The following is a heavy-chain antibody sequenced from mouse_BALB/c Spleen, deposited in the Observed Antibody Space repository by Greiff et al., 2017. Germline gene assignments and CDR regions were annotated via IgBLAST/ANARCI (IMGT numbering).Heavy chain of an antibody. D-gene: IGHD2-1*01. Sequence: EVQVVESGPGLVKPSQSLSLTCSVTGYSITSGYYWNWIRQFPGNKLEWMGYISYDGSNNYNPSLKNRISITRDTSKNQFFLKLNSVTTEDTATYYCARRDGNYWFAYWGQGTLVTVSA. V-gene: IGHV3-6*02. CDR3: ARRDGNYWFAY. CDR1: GYSITSGYY. CDR2: ISYDGSN. J-gene: IGHJ3*01.